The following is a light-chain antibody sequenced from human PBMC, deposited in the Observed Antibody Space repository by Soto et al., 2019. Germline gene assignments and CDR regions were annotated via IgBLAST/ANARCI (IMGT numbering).Light chain of an antibody. J-gene: IGKJ1*01. V-gene: IGKV1-5*01. CDR2: HAS. Sequence: DIQMTQSPSTLSASIGDRVTISCRASQNIGRWLAWYQQKPGTAPNLLIYHASNLRGGVPSRFSGSGSGTEFTLTIRSLQPEDFATYYCQQLNSYPRTSGQGTKVDIK. CDR3: QQLNSYPRT. CDR1: QNIGRW.